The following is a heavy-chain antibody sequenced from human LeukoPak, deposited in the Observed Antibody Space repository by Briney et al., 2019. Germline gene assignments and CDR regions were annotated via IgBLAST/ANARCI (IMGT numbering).Heavy chain of an antibody. J-gene: IGHJ6*02. CDR2: TYYRNKWYN. CDR1: GDSVSSNSAA. CDR3: ARDPGENYYGMDV. V-gene: IGHV6-1*01. Sequence: SQTLSLNCAISGDSVSSNSAAWHWIRQSPSRGLEWLGRTYYRNKWYNDYAVSVKSRITINPVTSKSQFSLQLNSVTPEDTAVYYCARDPGENYYGMDVWGQGTTVTVSS.